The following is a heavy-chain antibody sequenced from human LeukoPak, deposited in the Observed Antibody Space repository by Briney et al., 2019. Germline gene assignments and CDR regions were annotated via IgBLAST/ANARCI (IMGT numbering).Heavy chain of an antibody. V-gene: IGHV4-39*01. CDR2: IYHNGGT. CDR3: ARHGVYSYYYYMDV. Sequence: SETLSLTCTVSGGSISSGRYYWGWIRQPPGKGLEWIGRIYHNGGTYYNPSLESRVTMSVDTSKNHFSLKLSSVTAADTAVYYCARHGVYSYYYYMDVWGKGTTVTISS. J-gene: IGHJ6*03. D-gene: IGHD2-21*01. CDR1: GGSISSGRYY.